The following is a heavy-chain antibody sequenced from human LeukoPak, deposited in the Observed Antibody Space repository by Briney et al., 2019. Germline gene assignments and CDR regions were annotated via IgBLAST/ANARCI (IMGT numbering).Heavy chain of an antibody. CDR2: ISGSGGST. Sequence: GGSLRLSCAASGFTFSSYAMSWVRQAPGKGLEWVSAISGSGGSTYYADSVKGRFTISRDNSKNTLYLQMNSLRAEDTAVYYCAKGGGYYYDSSGYQDYWGQGTLSPSPQ. CDR1: GFTFSSYA. J-gene: IGHJ4*02. V-gene: IGHV3-23*01. CDR3: AKGGGYYYDSSGYQDY. D-gene: IGHD3-22*01.